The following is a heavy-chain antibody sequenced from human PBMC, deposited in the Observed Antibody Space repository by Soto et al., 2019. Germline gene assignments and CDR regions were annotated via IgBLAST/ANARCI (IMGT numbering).Heavy chain of an antibody. J-gene: IGHJ4*02. CDR2: ISSSSSYI. V-gene: IGHV3-21*01. Sequence: PGGSLRLSCAASGFTFSSYTMNWVRQAPGKGLEWVSSISSSSSYIYYADSVRGRFTISRDNAKNSLYLQMNSLRAEDTAVYYCVRDSGRYDISLDYWGQGTQVTVSS. CDR3: VRDSGRYDISLDY. D-gene: IGHD3-9*01. CDR1: GFTFSSYT.